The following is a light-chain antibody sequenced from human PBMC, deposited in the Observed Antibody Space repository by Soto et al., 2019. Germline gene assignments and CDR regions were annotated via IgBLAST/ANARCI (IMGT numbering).Light chain of an antibody. CDR3: SSYTSSTSYV. V-gene: IGLV2-14*01. CDR1: SSDVGGYNY. J-gene: IGLJ1*01. CDR2: DVR. Sequence: QSPLTQPASVSGSPGQSITISCTGTSSDVGGYNYVSWYEQHPGKAPKLMIYDVRNRPSGVSNRFSGSKSGNTAFLTISGLQAEDEADYYCSSYTSSTSYVFGTGTKLTVL.